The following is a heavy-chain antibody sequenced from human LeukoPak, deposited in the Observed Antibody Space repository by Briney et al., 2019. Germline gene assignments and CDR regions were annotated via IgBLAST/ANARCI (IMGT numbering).Heavy chain of an antibody. CDR2: IYYSGST. V-gene: IGHV4-39*01. CDR1: GGSISSSSYY. CDR3: ARLKYGMDV. Sequence: SETLSLTCTVSGGSISSSSYYWGWIRQPPGKGLEWIGSIYYSGSTYYNPSLKSRVTISVNTSKNQFSLKLSSVTAADTAVYYCARLKYGMDVWGQGTTVTVSS. J-gene: IGHJ6*02.